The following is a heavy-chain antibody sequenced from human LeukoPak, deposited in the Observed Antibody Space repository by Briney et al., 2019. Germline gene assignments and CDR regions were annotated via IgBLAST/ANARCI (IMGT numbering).Heavy chain of an antibody. CDR3: SNWGDTWGLDF. Sequence: PGGSLRLSCAASGLNFRKSWMTWVRQAPGRGLEWVANIKDDGSEKYYVDSVKGRFTISRDNAKNSLYLQMNSLGAEDTAVYYCSNWGDTWGLDFWGQGILVSASS. D-gene: IGHD7-27*01. CDR2: IKDDGSEK. V-gene: IGHV3-7*01. J-gene: IGHJ4*02. CDR1: GLNFRKSW.